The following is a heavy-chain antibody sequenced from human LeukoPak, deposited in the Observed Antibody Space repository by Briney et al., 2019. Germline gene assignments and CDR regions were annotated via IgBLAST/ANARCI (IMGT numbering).Heavy chain of an antibody. D-gene: IGHD6-19*01. Sequence: ASVKVSCKASGYTFTSYGIGWVRQAPGQGLEWMGWISAYNGNTNYAQKLQGRVTMTTDTSTSTAYMELRSLRSDDTAVYYCARDPGIAVAGTIDYWGQGTLVTVSS. J-gene: IGHJ4*02. CDR2: ISAYNGNT. V-gene: IGHV1-18*01. CDR3: ARDPGIAVAGTIDY. CDR1: GYTFTSYG.